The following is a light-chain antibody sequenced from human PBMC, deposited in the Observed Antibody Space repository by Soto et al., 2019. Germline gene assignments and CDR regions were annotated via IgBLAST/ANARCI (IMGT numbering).Light chain of an antibody. Sequence: DIQMTQSPSTLSASVGDRVTITCRASQSITHWLAWYQQKPGKAPKLLVYDASGLETGVPSRFSGSGSGTDFTLTISRLEPEDFVVYYCQQYGSSPQTFGQGTKV. J-gene: IGKJ1*01. CDR2: DAS. V-gene: IGKV1-5*01. CDR1: QSITHW. CDR3: QQYGSSPQT.